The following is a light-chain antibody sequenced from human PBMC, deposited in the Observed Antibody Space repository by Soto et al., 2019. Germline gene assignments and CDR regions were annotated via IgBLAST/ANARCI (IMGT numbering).Light chain of an antibody. CDR2: STN. V-gene: IGLV8-61*01. Sequence: QTVVTQEPSFSVSPGGTVTLTFGLSSGSVSITYYPSWYQQTPGQAPRTLIYSTNTRSSGVPDRFSGSILGNKAALTITGAQADDESDYYCVLYMGSGISVFGGGTKLTVL. J-gene: IGLJ3*02. CDR3: VLYMGSGISV. CDR1: SGSVSITYY.